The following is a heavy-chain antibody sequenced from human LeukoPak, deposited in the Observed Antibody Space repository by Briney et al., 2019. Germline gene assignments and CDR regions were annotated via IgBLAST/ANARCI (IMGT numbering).Heavy chain of an antibody. CDR2: IYYSGST. D-gene: IGHD4-17*01. CDR3: ARTSYGDYVTDY. Sequence: SETLSLTCTVPGGSISSSSYYWGWIRQPPGKGLEWIGSIYYSGSTYYNPSLKSRVTISVDTSKNQFSLKLSSVTAADTAVYYCARTSYGDYVTDYWGQGTLVTVSS. V-gene: IGHV4-39*07. J-gene: IGHJ4*02. CDR1: GGSISSSSYY.